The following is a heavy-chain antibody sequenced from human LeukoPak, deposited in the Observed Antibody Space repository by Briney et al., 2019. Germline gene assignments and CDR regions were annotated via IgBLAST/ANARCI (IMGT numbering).Heavy chain of an antibody. J-gene: IGHJ4*02. Sequence: NTSETLSLTCTVSGGSISSSSYYWGWIRQPPGKGLEWIGSIYYSGSTYYNPSLKSRVTISVDTSKNQFSLKLSPVTAADTAVYYCARQGGYSGYDDYWGQGTLVTVSS. CDR3: ARQGGYSGYDDY. D-gene: IGHD5-12*01. CDR1: GGSISSSSYY. V-gene: IGHV4-39*01. CDR2: IYYSGST.